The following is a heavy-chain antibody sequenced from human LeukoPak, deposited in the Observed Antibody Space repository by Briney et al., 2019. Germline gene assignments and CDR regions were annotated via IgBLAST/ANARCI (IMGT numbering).Heavy chain of an antibody. CDR1: GGSFSGYY. CDR3: ARDRTMAHVLTALL. J-gene: IGHJ4*02. Sequence: SETLSLTCTVYGGSFSGYYWSWVRQPPGKGLEWIGEIYHSGSTNYNPSLKSRVTMSVDKSKNQFSLKLSSVTAADTAVYYCARDRTMAHVLTALLWGQGTLVTVSS. V-gene: IGHV4-34*01. D-gene: IGHD5-24*01. CDR2: IYHSGST.